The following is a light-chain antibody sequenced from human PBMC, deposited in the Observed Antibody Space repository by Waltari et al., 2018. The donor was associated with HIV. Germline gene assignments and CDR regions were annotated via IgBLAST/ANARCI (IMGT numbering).Light chain of an antibody. V-gene: IGKV2-28*01. J-gene: IGKJ3*01. CDR3: MQVLQTPLT. CDR2: LGF. Sequence: DIVMTQSPLSLPVTPGEPASISCRSSQRLLHSNGNNCFGWYLQKPGQSPQLLIYLGFNRASGVPDRFIGSGSGTDFTLKISRVEAEDVGVYYCMQVLQTPLTFGPGTKVDIK. CDR1: QRLLHSNGNNC.